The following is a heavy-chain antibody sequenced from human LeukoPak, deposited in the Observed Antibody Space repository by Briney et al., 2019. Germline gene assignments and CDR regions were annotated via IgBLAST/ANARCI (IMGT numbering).Heavy chain of an antibody. CDR2: IYSDGNTT. CDR3: ARGASGTYYFGY. CDR1: GFTFSSYW. V-gene: IGHV3-74*01. D-gene: IGHD1-26*01. J-gene: IGHJ4*02. Sequence: PGGSLRLSCAASGFTFSSYWMHWVRQAPGKGLVWVSRIYSDGNTTNYADSVKGRFTISRDNAKNTLFLQMNSLRPEDTAVYYCARGASGTYYFGYWGRGTLVTVSS.